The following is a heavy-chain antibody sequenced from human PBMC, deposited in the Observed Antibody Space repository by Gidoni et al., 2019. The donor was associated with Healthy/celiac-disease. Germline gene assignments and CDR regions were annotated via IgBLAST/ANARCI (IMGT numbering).Heavy chain of an antibody. CDR1: GGSISSYY. CDR3: ARGNDFWSGYSNNWFDP. CDR2: IYTSGST. Sequence: QVQLQESGPGLVKPSETLSLTCTVSGGSISSYYWSWIRQPAGKGLEWIGRIYTSGSTNYNPSLQSRVTMSVDTSKNQFSLKLSSVTAADTAVYYCARGNDFWSGYSNNWFDPWGQGTLVTVSS. V-gene: IGHV4-4*07. D-gene: IGHD3-3*01. J-gene: IGHJ5*02.